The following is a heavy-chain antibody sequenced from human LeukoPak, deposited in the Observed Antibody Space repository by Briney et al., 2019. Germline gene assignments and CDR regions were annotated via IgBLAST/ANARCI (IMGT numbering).Heavy chain of an antibody. CDR2: IYTSGST. D-gene: IGHD3-3*01. Sequence: ASETLSLTCTVSDGSISSYYWSWIRQPAGKGLEWIGRIYTSGSTNYNPSLKSRVTMSVDTSKNQFSLNLTSVTAAGTAVYYCATSRYDFTGRYYSGMHVWGQGTTVTVSS. V-gene: IGHV4-4*07. CDR3: ATSRYDFTGRYYSGMHV. CDR1: DGSISSYY. J-gene: IGHJ6*02.